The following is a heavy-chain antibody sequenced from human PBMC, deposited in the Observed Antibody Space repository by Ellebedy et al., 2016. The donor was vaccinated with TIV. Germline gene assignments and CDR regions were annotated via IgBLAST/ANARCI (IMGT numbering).Heavy chain of an antibody. CDR3: ARNPDTAMVHSMDV. Sequence: SVKVSXKASGGTFSSYAISWVRQAPGQGLEWMGGIIPIFGTANYAQKFQGRVTITADESTSTAYMELSSLRSEDTAVYYCARNPDTAMVHSMDVWGQGTTVTVSS. V-gene: IGHV1-69*13. D-gene: IGHD5-18*01. CDR2: IIPIFGTA. J-gene: IGHJ6*02. CDR1: GGTFSSYA.